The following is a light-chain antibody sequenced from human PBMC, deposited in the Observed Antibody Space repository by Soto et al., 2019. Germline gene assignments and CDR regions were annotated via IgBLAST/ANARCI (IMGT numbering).Light chain of an antibody. Sequence: EIVLTQSPGTLSLSPGERAPLSCRASQSVSSSYLAWYQQKPGQAPRLLIYGASGRATGIPDRFSGSGSGTEFTLTISRLEPEDFAVYYCQQYGSSPGITFGQGTRLEIK. V-gene: IGKV3-20*01. CDR2: GAS. J-gene: IGKJ5*01. CDR3: QQYGSSPGIT. CDR1: QSVSSSY.